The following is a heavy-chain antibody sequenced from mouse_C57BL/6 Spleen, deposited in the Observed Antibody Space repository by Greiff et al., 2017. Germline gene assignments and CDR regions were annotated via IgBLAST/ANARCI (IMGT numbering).Heavy chain of an antibody. D-gene: IGHD2-5*01. J-gene: IGHJ3*01. V-gene: IGHV1-59*01. CDR1: GYTFTSYW. CDR2: IDPSDSYT. CDR3: ALYSNYGFAY. Sequence: QVQLQQPGAELVRPGTSVKLSCKASGYTFTSYWMHWVKQRPGQGLEWIGVIDPSDSYTNYNQTFKGKATLTVDTSSSTAYMQLSSLTSEDSAVYYCALYSNYGFAYWGQGTLVTVSA.